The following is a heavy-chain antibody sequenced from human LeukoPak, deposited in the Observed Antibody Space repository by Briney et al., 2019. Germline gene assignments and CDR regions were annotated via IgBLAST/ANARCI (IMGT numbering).Heavy chain of an antibody. CDR2: ISGSGGST. CDR3: ANEYSKGDV. Sequence: GGSLRLSCAASGFIFSTYAMNWVRQAPGKGLEWVSAISGSGGSTFYADSVKGRFTISRDNSKNTLYLQMNSLRAEDAAVYYCANEYSKGDVWGQGTMVTVSS. V-gene: IGHV3-23*01. D-gene: IGHD4-11*01. CDR1: GFIFSTYA. J-gene: IGHJ3*01.